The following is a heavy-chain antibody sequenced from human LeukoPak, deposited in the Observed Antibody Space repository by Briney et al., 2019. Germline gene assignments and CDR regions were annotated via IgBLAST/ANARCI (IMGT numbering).Heavy chain of an antibody. D-gene: IGHD5-18*01. V-gene: IGHV3-48*04. CDR3: ARVEGYTYGYTFDY. CDR1: GFTFSSYG. Sequence: GGSLRLSCAASGFTFSSYGMSWVRQAPGKRLEWVAYLSSGGNTIYYADSVKGRFTSSRDNARNSMSLQMNNLRAEDTAIYYCARVEGYTYGYTFDYWGQGILVTVSS. J-gene: IGHJ4*02. CDR2: LSSGGNTI.